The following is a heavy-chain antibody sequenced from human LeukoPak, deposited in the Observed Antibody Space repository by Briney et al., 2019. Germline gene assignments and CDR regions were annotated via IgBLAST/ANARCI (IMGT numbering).Heavy chain of an antibody. Sequence: GGSLRLSCAASGFTFSSYAMSWVRQAPGKGLEWVSAISGSGGSTYYADSVKGRFTISRDNSKNTLYLQMNSLRVEDTAVYFCARDCSASSSDYYPLGYWGQGTLVTVSS. CDR1: GFTFSSYA. D-gene: IGHD3-22*01. J-gene: IGHJ4*02. CDR3: ARDCSASSSDYYPLGY. CDR2: ISGSGGST. V-gene: IGHV3-23*01.